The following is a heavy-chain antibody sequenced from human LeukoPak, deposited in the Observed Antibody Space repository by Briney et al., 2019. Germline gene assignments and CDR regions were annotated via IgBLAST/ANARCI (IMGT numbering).Heavy chain of an antibody. CDR3: ATECVAYCGGDWDY. CDR2: IRYDGSNK. V-gene: IGHV3-30*02. Sequence: GGSLRLSCAASGFTFSSYGMHWVRQAPGKGLEWVAFIRYDGSNKYYADSVKGRFTISRDNSKNTLYLQMNSLRAEDTAVYYCATECVAYCGGDWDYWGQGTLVTVSS. J-gene: IGHJ4*02. D-gene: IGHD2-21*02. CDR1: GFTFSSYG.